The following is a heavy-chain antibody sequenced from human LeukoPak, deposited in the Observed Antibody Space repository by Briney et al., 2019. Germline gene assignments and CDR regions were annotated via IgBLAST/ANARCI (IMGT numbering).Heavy chain of an antibody. J-gene: IGHJ4*02. CDR2: MNPNSGNT. CDR3: ARSFTYYYDSSGYVDY. Sequence: ASVKVSCKASGYTFTSYDINWVRQATGQGLEWMGWMNPNSGNTGYAQKFQGRVTMTRNTSISTAYMELSSLRSEDTAVYYCARSFTYYYDSSGYVDYWGQGTLVTVSS. CDR1: GYTFTSYD. V-gene: IGHV1-8*01. D-gene: IGHD3-22*01.